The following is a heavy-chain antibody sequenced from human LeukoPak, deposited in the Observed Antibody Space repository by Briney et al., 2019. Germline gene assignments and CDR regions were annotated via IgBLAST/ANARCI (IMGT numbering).Heavy chain of an antibody. D-gene: IGHD3-22*01. CDR1: GFTFSSYA. V-gene: IGHV3-23*01. CDR3: AKHPLYYYDSSGYFDY. CDR2: ISGSGGST. Sequence: GGSLRLSCAASGFTFSSYAMSWVRQAPGKGLEWVSAISGSGGSTYYADSVKGRFTISRDNSKNTLYLQMNSLRAEDTAVYYCAKHPLYYYDSSGYFDYWGQGTLVTVSS. J-gene: IGHJ4*02.